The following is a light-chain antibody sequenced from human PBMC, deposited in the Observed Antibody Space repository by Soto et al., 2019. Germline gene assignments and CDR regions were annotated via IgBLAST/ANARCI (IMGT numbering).Light chain of an antibody. V-gene: IGKV1-5*03. CDR3: QQYNSYSRT. CDR1: QSISSW. J-gene: IGKJ1*01. CDR2: KAS. Sequence: DIRMTQSHSTLSASVGDRVTITCRASQSISSWLARYQQKPGKAPKLLLYKASTLESGVPSRFSGSGSETEFTLTISSLQPDDFANYYCQQYNSYSRTFGQGTKVEIK.